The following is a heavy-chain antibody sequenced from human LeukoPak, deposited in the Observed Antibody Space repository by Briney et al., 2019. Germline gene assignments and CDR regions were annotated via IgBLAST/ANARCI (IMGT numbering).Heavy chain of an antibody. D-gene: IGHD6-13*01. V-gene: IGHV1-46*01. J-gene: IGHJ5*02. CDR1: GYTFTSYY. Sequence: GASVKVSCKASGYTFTSYYMHWVRQAPGQGLEWMGIINPSGGSTSYAQKFQGRVTMTRDTSTSTVYMELSSLRSEDTAVYYCARVRGSIAAAVGRFDPWGQGTLVTVSS. CDR3: ARVRGSIAAAVGRFDP. CDR2: INPSGGST.